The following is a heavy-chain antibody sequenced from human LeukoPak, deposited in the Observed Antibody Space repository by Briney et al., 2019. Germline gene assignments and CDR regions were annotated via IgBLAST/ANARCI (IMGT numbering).Heavy chain of an antibody. J-gene: IGHJ4*02. CDR3: ARRYSAYNFDY. CDR2: INRDGRST. Sequence: PGGSLRLSCAASGFTFSSDWMHWVRQAPGKGLVWVSRINRDGRSTTYADSVKGRFTISRDNAKNSLYLQMNSLRDEDTAVYYCARRYSAYNFDYWGQGTLVTVSS. V-gene: IGHV3-74*01. CDR1: GFTFSSDW. D-gene: IGHD5-12*01.